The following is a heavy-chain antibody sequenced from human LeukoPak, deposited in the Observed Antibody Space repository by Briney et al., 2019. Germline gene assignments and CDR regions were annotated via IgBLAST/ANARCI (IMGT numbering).Heavy chain of an antibody. V-gene: IGHV1-69*13. Sequence: GASVKVSCKASGGTFSSYAISWVRQAPGQGLEWMGGIIPIFGTANYAQEFQGRVTITADESTSTAYMELSSLRSEDTAVYYCARAARVVPAAFDYWGQGTLVTVSS. CDR3: ARAARVVPAAFDY. CDR2: IIPIFGTA. J-gene: IGHJ4*02. CDR1: GGTFSSYA. D-gene: IGHD2-2*01.